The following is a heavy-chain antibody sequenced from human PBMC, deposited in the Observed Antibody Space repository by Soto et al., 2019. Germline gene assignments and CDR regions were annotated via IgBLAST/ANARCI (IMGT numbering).Heavy chain of an antibody. Sequence: EVQVVESGGGLVQPGGSLRLSCTAAGFSFSSYSMNWVRQSPGKGLEWVSYRNGDESNIIYAAYVQGRFTISGDNAKNSLYLQMNSLRGEDTAVYYCERDTNWAFDYWGQGILVSVSS. J-gene: IGHJ4*02. CDR3: ERDTNWAFDY. CDR1: GFSFSSYS. CDR2: RNGDESNI. D-gene: IGHD1-1*01. V-gene: IGHV3-48*01.